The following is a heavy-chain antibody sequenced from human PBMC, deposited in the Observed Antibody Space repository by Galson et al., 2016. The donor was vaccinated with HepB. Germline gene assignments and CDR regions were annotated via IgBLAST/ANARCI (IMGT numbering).Heavy chain of an antibody. J-gene: IGHJ6*02. D-gene: IGHD1-26*01. V-gene: IGHV3-74*03. CDR3: ARERTLGSYPFYYYYGLDV. Sequence: SVRLSCAASGFTFSSYWMHWVRQAPGKGPVWVSHINSDGSITKYADSVKGRFAISRDNAKNTLYLQMNSLRAEDTAVYYCARERTLGSYPFYYYYGLDVWGQGTTVTVSS. CDR2: INSDGSIT. CDR1: GFTFSSYW.